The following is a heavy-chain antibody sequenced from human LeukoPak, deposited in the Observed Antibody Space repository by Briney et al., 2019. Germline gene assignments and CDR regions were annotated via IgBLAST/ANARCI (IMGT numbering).Heavy chain of an antibody. CDR1: GYTFTSYY. V-gene: IGHV1-2*02. CDR2: INPNSGGT. D-gene: IGHD2-2*01. J-gene: IGHJ4*02. CDR3: ARDGGDIVVVPASL. Sequence: ASVKASCKASGYTFTSYYMHWVRQAPGQGLEWMGWINPNSGGTNYAQKFQGRVTMTRDTSISTAYMELSRLRSDDTAVYYCARDGGDIVVVPASLWGQGTLVTVSS.